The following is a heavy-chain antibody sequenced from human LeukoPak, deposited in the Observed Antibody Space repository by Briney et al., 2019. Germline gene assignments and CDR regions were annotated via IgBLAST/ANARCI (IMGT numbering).Heavy chain of an antibody. Sequence: GESLKISSKGSGYSFTRYWIGWGRQMPGKGVEWMGIIYPGDCETRYSPSFQGQVTISADKSIKTAYLQWSSLRASDTAMYYCARHRPMTTETTGYFDDWGQGTLVTVSS. CDR1: GYSFTRYW. D-gene: IGHD4-11*01. V-gene: IGHV5-51*01. CDR3: ARHRPMTTETTGYFDD. J-gene: IGHJ4*02. CDR2: IYPGDCET.